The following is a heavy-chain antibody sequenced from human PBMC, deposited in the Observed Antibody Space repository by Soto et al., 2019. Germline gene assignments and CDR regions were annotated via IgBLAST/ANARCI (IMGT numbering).Heavy chain of an antibody. CDR2: IYYSRSD. D-gene: IGHD3-22*01. Sequence: PSETLSLTCTVSGDSINSADYYWSWLRQPPGKGLEWIGYIYYSRSDHYNPSLGRRATITIDTSRNQFSLNLMSVTAADTAVYYCARVVQFYDSSGYSFYYFDYWGQGALVTVSS. V-gene: IGHV4-30-4*01. J-gene: IGHJ4*02. CDR3: ARVVQFYDSSGYSFYYFDY. CDR1: GDSINSADYY.